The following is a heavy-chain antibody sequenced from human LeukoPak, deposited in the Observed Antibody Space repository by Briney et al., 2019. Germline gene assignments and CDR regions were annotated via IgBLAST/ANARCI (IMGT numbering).Heavy chain of an antibody. CDR1: GYTFSGSG. V-gene: IGHV1-18*01. Sequence: ASVKVSCKASGYTFSGSGISWVRQAPGQGLEWMGWVSESSITPNNAEKFQGRVTMTTDTSSSTAYMELKSLRSGDTAVYYCARGRVPGYYGMDVWGLGTTVTVSS. CDR3: ARGRVPGYYGMDV. J-gene: IGHJ6*02. CDR2: VSESSITP.